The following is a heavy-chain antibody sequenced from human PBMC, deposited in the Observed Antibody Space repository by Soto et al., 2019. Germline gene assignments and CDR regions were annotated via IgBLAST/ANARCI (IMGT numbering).Heavy chain of an antibody. CDR1: GGSISSGGYS. CDR2: IYHSGST. V-gene: IGHV4-30-2*01. D-gene: IGHD3-10*01. CDR3: ARAIGWFGELLGGYYFDY. J-gene: IGHJ4*02. Sequence: SETLSLTCAVSGGSISSGGYSWSWIRQPPGKGLEWIGYIYHSGSTYYNPSLKSRVTISVDRSKNQFSLKLSSETAADTAVYYCARAIGWFGELLGGYYFDYWGQGTLVTVSS.